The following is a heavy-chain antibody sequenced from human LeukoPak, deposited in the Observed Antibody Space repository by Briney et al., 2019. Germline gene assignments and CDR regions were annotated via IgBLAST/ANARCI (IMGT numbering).Heavy chain of an antibody. Sequence: PGGSLRLSCAASGFTFSSYVMNWVRQAPGKGVGWVSYISSCDSIIYYADSVKSRFTISRDNAKTSLYLQMNSQRAEDTAVYYCANAGRRYSQEKSFDYWGQGTLVTVSS. CDR3: ANAGRRYSQEKSFDY. D-gene: IGHD2-21*01. V-gene: IGHV3-48*03. CDR1: GFTFSSYV. CDR2: ISSCDSII. J-gene: IGHJ4*02.